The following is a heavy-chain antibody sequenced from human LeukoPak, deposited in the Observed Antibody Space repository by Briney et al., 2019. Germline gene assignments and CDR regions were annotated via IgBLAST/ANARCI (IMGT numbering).Heavy chain of an antibody. CDR1: GFXFSTSG. J-gene: IGHJ6*02. V-gene: IGHV3-48*01. D-gene: IGHD3-3*01. CDR3: ARDPLLAAPRDYYYGMDV. Sequence: GGSLRLSCAASGFXFSTSGVGWVRQAPGKGLEWLSFITSATVTLYMDSVKGRFTISRDNAKNSLYLQMNGLRAEDTAVYYCARDPLLAAPRDYYYGMDVWGQGTTVTVSS. CDR2: ITSATVTL.